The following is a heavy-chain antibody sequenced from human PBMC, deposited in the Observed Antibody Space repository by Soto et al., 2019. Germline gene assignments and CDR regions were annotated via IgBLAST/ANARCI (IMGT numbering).Heavy chain of an antibody. D-gene: IGHD3-10*01. J-gene: IGHJ4*02. V-gene: IGHV1-3*01. Sequence: ASVKVSCKASGYTFTSYAMHWVRQAPGQRLEWMGWINAGNGNTKYAQKFQGRVTITRDTSASTVYMELSSLRSEDTAVYYCARDLVRGVTAPYFDYWGQGTLVTVSS. CDR1: GYTFTSYA. CDR2: INAGNGNT. CDR3: ARDLVRGVTAPYFDY.